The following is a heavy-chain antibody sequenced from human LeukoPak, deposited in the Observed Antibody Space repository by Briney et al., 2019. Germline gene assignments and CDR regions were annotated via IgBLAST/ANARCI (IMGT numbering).Heavy chain of an antibody. CDR2: ISSSGSTI. J-gene: IGHJ4*02. Sequence: GGSLRLSCAASGFTFSDYYMSWIRQAPGKGLEWVSYISSSGSTIYYADSVKGRFTISRDNAKNSLYLQMNSLRAEDTAVYYCARDPRIGVITPFDYWGQGTLVTVSS. V-gene: IGHV3-11*04. D-gene: IGHD3-22*01. CDR3: ARDPRIGVITPFDY. CDR1: GFTFSDYY.